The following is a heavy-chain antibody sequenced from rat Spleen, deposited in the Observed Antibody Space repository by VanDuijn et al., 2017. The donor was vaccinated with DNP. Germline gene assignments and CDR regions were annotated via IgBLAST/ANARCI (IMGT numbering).Heavy chain of an antibody. V-gene: IGHV5-22*01. J-gene: IGHJ2*01. Sequence: EVQLVESGGGLVQPGRSLKLSCAASGFTFSDYYMAWVRQAPSKGLEWVAYISYDGRSAYNGGSVKGRFTISRDNAKSTLYLQMNSLRSEDMATYYCSRHILPLRVWDYWGQGVTVTVSS. CDR3: SRHILPLRVWDY. CDR2: ISYDGRSA. D-gene: IGHD1-4*01. CDR1: GFTFSDYY.